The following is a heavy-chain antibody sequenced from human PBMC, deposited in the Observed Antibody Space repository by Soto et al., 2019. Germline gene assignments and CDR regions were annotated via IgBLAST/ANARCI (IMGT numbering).Heavy chain of an antibody. CDR1: GFSFSTFA. D-gene: IGHD6-13*01. J-gene: IGHJ4*02. V-gene: IGHV3-23*01. CDR3: AKSYSSNWYDYFDY. Sequence: EVQLLESGGGLVQPGGSLRLSCAASGFSFSTFAMSWVRQAPGKGLEWVSAISGSGDSTYYTDSVKGRFTISRDISKNTLYLHMNSLRAEDTALYYCAKSYSSNWYDYFDYWGQVILVTVSS. CDR2: ISGSGDST.